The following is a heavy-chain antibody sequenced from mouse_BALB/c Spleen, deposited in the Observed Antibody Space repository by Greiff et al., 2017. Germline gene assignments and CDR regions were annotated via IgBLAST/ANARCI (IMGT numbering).Heavy chain of an antibody. CDR3: ARHPSMVTTSFDY. D-gene: IGHD2-10*02. Sequence: EVKLVESGGDLVKPGGSLKLSCAASGFTFSSYGMSWVRQTPDKRLEWVATISSGGSYTYYPDSVKGRFTISRDNAKNTLYLQMSSLKSEDTAMYYCARHPSMVTTSFDYWGQGTTLTVSS. J-gene: IGHJ2*01. CDR2: ISSGGSYT. CDR1: GFTFSSYG. V-gene: IGHV5-6*01.